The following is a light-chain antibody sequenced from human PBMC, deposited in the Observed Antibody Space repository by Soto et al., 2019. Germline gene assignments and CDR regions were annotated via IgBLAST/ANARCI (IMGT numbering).Light chain of an antibody. J-gene: IGLJ1*01. CDR3: SSYAGSDMGV. CDR2: EVS. V-gene: IGLV2-8*01. CDR1: SSDVGGYNF. Sequence: QSVLTQPPSASGSPGQSVTISCTGTSSDVGGYNFVSWYQQHPGKAPKLIIYEVSKRPSGVPDRFSGSKSGNTASLTVSGLQADDEADYYCSSYAGSDMGVFGTGTKVT.